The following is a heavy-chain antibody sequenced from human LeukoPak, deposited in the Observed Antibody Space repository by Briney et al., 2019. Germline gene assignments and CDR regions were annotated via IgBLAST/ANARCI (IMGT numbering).Heavy chain of an antibody. J-gene: IGHJ4*02. D-gene: IGHD2-8*01. CDR1: GYTLTELS. Sequence: ASVKVSFKVSGYTLTELSMHWVRQAPGKGLEWMGGFDPEDGETIYAQKFQGRVTMTEDTSTDTAYMELSSLRSEDTAVYYCATARAEIMALDYWGQGTLVTVSS. V-gene: IGHV1-24*01. CDR2: FDPEDGET. CDR3: ATARAEIMALDY.